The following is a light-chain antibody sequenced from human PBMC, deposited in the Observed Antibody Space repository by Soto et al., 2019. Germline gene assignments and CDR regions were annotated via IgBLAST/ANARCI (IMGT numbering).Light chain of an antibody. CDR3: QQYNNWPRT. J-gene: IGKJ1*01. CDR2: GAS. V-gene: IGKV3-15*01. Sequence: EIVMTQSPATLSVSPGERATLSCRASQSVSSNLAWYQQKPGQAPRLLIYGASTRATVIPARFKGSGSWTXXXXXXXXXXXXXXEVYYCQQYNNWPRTFDQXTKVEIK. CDR1: QSVSSN.